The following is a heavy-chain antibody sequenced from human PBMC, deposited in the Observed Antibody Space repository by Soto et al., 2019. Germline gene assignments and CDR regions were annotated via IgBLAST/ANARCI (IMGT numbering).Heavy chain of an antibody. D-gene: IGHD6-13*01. CDR1: GFTFSSHS. CDR2: IAFDGSYK. CDR3: AIVAGIIAAGTSFEY. J-gene: IGHJ4*02. V-gene: IGHV3-30*04. Sequence: GALRLSCAASGFTFSSHSMHWVRQAPGKGLEWVAVIAFDGSYKYYADSVKGRFTISRDNSKNTLYLQMNSLRAEDTAVYYCAIVAGIIAAGTSFEYWGQGTLVTVSS.